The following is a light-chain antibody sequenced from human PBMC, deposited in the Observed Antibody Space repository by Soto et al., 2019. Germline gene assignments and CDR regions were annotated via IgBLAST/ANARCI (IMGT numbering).Light chain of an antibody. V-gene: IGLV2-14*01. J-gene: IGLJ1*01. CDR2: GVT. Sequence: QSALTQPRSVSGSPGQSVTISCTGTSSDVGGYNYVSWYQQHPGKAPKLMIHGVTHRPSGVSTRFSAPKSAYTASLTISGLQAEDEADYYCSSFTTNYFYVFGPGTKLTVL. CDR1: SSDVGGYNY. CDR3: SSFTTNYFYV.